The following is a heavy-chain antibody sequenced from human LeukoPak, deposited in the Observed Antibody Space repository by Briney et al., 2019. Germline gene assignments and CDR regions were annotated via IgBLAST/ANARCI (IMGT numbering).Heavy chain of an antibody. V-gene: IGHV3-48*03. J-gene: IGHJ6*02. Sequence: GGSLRLSCAASGFTFSSYEMNWVRLAPGKGLEWVSYISSSGSTIYYADSVKGRFTISRDNAKNSLYLQMNSLRAEDTAVYYCARSRNSYYDILTGRHYGMDVWGQGTTVTVSS. D-gene: IGHD3-9*01. CDR2: ISSSGSTI. CDR1: GFTFSSYE. CDR3: ARSRNSYYDILTGRHYGMDV.